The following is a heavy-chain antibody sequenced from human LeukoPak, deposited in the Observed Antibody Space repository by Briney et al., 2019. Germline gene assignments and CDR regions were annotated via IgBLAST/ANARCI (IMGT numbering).Heavy chain of an antibody. Sequence: SETLSLTCAVYGGSFSGYYWSWIRQPPGKGLEWIGEINHSGSTNYNPSLKSRVTISVDTSKNQFSLKLSSVTAADTAVYYCARYPSGVVRGVRRSGYYGMDVWGQGTTVTVSS. V-gene: IGHV4-34*01. D-gene: IGHD3-10*01. CDR2: INHSGST. J-gene: IGHJ6*02. CDR3: ARYPSGVVRGVRRSGYYGMDV. CDR1: GGSFSGYY.